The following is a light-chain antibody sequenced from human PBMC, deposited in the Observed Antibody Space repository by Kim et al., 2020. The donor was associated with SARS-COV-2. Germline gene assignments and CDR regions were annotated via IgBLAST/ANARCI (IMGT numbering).Light chain of an antibody. CDR1: SSDVASYNF. CDR2: EVS. V-gene: IGLV2-23*02. CDR3: CSYAGSYTWV. J-gene: IGLJ3*02. Sequence: QSALTQPASVSGSPGQSITISCTGTSSDVASYNFVSWYQQHPGKAPKLMIYEVSKRPSGVSNRFSGSKSGNTASLTISGLQAEDEADYYCCSYAGSYTWVFGGGTQLTVL.